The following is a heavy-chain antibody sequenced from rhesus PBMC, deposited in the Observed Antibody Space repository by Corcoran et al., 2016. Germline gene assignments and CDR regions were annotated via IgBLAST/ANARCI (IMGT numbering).Heavy chain of an antibody. CDR3: ARDGPPYYGLDS. Sequence: QVQLVQSGAEVKKPGSSVKVSCKASGYTFTDYYMHWVRQAPRKGLEWMEWINPYNGHTKYAQKFQGRVTMTRDTSTSTAYMELSSLRSEDTAVYYCARDGPPYYGLDSWGQGVVVTVSS. V-gene: IGHV1S2*01. CDR2: INPYNGHT. J-gene: IGHJ6*01. CDR1: GYTFTDYY.